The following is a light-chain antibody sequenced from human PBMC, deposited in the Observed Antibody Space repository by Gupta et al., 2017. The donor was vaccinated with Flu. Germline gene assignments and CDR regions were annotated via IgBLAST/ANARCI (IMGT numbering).Light chain of an antibody. Sequence: QSALTQPPSASGSPGQSVTIPCTGTGNDVGGYNYVSWYQQHPGKAPILLFYDVTKRPAGVPGRFSASKSGTTAFLTVSVLPEEDDADYYCNSFASSNTVVFGGGTKLTVL. CDR2: DVT. CDR1: GNDVGGYNY. V-gene: IGLV2-8*01. J-gene: IGLJ2*01. CDR3: NSFASSNTVV.